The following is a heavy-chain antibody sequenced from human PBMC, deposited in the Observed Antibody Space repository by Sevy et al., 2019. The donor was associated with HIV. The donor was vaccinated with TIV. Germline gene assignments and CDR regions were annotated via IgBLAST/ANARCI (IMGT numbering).Heavy chain of an antibody. J-gene: IGHJ4*02. CDR2: IKSKAGGETT. V-gene: IGHV3-15*01. D-gene: IGHD1-1*01. Sequence: GGSLRLSCAASGFTFTDAWMTWVRQAPGKGLEWIGRIKSKAGGETTDYAATVKGRFTISRDDSKTTLYLQMNSLKTEDTAVYYGNWTGTMSKMGYWGQGTLVTVSS. CDR3: NWTGTMSKMGY. CDR1: GFTFTDAW.